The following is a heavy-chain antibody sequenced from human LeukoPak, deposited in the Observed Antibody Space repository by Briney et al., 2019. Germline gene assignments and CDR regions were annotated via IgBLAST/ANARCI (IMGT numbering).Heavy chain of an antibody. CDR3: ARDPKSYYDSSGLGFDY. D-gene: IGHD3-22*01. J-gene: IGHJ4*02. CDR2: ISYDGSNK. Sequence: GGSLRLSCAASGFTFSSYAMHWVRQAPGKGLEWAAVISYDGSNKYYADSVKGRFTISRDNSKNTLYLQMNSLRAEDTAVYYCARDPKSYYDSSGLGFDYWGQGTLVTVSS. V-gene: IGHV3-30-3*01. CDR1: GFTFSSYA.